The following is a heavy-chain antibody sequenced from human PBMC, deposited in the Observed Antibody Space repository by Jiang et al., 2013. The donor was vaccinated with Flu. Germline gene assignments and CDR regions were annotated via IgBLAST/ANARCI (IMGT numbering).Heavy chain of an antibody. CDR2: IWYDGSNK. CDR1: GFTFSSYG. J-gene: IGHJ4*02. V-gene: IGHV3-33*01. D-gene: IGHD2-15*01. CDR3: ARDTISVAPYCSGGSCYLSVPLDY. Sequence: RLSCAASGFTFSSYGMHWVRQAPGKGLEWVAVIWYDGSNKYYADSVKGRFTISRDNSKNTLYLQMNSLRAEDTAVYYCARDTISVAPYCSGGSCYLSVPLDYWGQGTLVTVSS.